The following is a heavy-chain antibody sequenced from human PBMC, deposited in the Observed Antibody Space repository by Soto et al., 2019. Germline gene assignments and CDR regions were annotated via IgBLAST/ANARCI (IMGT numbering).Heavy chain of an antibody. J-gene: IGHJ6*01. V-gene: IGHV3-48*02. CDR2: ISSISTTI. Sequence: VGSLRLSCAASGFTFTRYSMNWGRQAPGKGLEWVSYISSISTTIYYADSVKGRFTISRDNAKKSLYLQMNSLRDEDTAVYYCARDVAVVPAAMGEYSYYYGLDVWRHWTT. CDR3: ARDVAVVPAAMGEYSYYYGLDV. D-gene: IGHD2-2*01. CDR1: GFTFTRYS.